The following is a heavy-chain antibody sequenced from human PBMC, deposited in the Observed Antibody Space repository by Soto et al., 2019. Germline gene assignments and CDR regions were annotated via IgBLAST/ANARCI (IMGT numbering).Heavy chain of an antibody. V-gene: IGHV1-18*01. D-gene: IGHD1-26*01. CDR3: ARDPVYSGSYFSLRGFDY. CDR2: ISAYNGNT. J-gene: IGHJ4*02. CDR1: GYTFTSYG. Sequence: GASVKVSCKASGYTFTSYGISWVRQAPGQGLEWMGWISAYNGNTNYAQKLQGRVTMTTDTSTSTAYMELRSLRSDDTAVYYCARDPVYSGSYFSLRGFDYWGQGTLVTVSS.